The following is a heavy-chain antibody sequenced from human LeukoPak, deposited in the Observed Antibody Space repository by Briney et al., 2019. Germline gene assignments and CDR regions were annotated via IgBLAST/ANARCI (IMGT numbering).Heavy chain of an antibody. D-gene: IGHD2-2*01. Sequence: VASVNVSCTASGYSLTGYHMHWVRQAPGQGLEWMGRINPNSGDTNYAQKFQGRVTMTRDTSISTAYMELSRLRSDDTAVYYCARDYCSSTSCLFDYWGQGTLVTVSS. V-gene: IGHV1-2*06. CDR3: ARDYCSSTSCLFDY. CDR2: INPNSGDT. J-gene: IGHJ4*02. CDR1: GYSLTGYH.